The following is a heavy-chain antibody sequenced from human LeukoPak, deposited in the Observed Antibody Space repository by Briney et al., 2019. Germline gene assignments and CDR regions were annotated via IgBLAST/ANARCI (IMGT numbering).Heavy chain of an antibody. V-gene: IGHV4-39*01. CDR2: IYYSGST. CDR3: ARHATTGYYYMDV. Sequence: SETLSLTCTVSGGSISSSSYYWGWIRQPPGKGLEWIGSIYYSGSTYYNPSLKSRVTISVDASKNQFSLKLSSVTAADTAVYYCARHATTGYYYMDVWGKGTTVTVSS. CDR1: GGSISSSSYY. D-gene: IGHD4-17*01. J-gene: IGHJ6*03.